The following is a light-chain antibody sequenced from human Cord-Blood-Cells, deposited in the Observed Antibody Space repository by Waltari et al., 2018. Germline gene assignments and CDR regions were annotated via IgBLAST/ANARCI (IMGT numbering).Light chain of an antibody. CDR2: SAS. CDR3: QHYNNLPYT. Sequence: IVMTQPPVTLSVSPGERATLPCRASQCVSSNLPRYQQEPGQAPRRLHYSASTRATGIPARFSGSGSGTEFTLTISSLQSEDLAVYSCQHYNNLPYTFIQGTKLEI. J-gene: IGKJ2*01. CDR1: QCVSSN. V-gene: IGKV3-15*01.